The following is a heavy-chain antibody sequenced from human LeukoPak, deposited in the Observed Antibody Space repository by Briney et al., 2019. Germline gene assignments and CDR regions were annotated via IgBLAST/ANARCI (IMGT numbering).Heavy chain of an antibody. D-gene: IGHD6-13*01. V-gene: IGHV3-23*01. CDR3: ARSAAAGPGDY. CDR2: VSGSGRGT. Sequence: GGSLRLSCAASGFTFSSYWMSWVRQAPGKGLEWVAIVSGSGRGTYYADSVKDRFTVSRDFFTSTLYLNMTRLRAEDTAVYYCARSAAAGPGDYWGQGTLVTVSS. J-gene: IGHJ4*02. CDR1: GFTFSSYW.